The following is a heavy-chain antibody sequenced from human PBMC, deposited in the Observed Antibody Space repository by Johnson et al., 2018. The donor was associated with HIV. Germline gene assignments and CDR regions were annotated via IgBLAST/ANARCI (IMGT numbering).Heavy chain of an antibody. CDR1: GFSFSDHF. V-gene: IGHV3-30-3*01. CDR3: ARGGGSYYSGAFDI. D-gene: IGHD1-26*01. CDR2: ISYDGSHK. Sequence: QVQLVESGGGLVQPGGSLRLSCVGSGFSFSDHFMDWVRQAPGKGLEWVAVISYDGSHKYYADSVKGRFTISRDNSKNTLYLQMNSLRAEDTALYSCARGGGSYYSGAFDIWGQGTMVTVSS. J-gene: IGHJ3*02.